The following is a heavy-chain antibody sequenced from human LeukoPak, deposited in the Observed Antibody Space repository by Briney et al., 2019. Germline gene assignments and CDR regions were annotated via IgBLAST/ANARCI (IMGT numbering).Heavy chain of an antibody. Sequence: SETLSLTCTVSGGSISSGGYYWSWIRQHPGKGLEWLGYIYYSGSTYYNPSLKSRVTISVDTSKNQFSLKLSSVTAADTAVYYCARDRALYDSSGYYSRWFDPWGQGTLVTVSS. V-gene: IGHV4-31*03. CDR2: IYYSGST. J-gene: IGHJ5*02. CDR3: ARDRALYDSSGYYSRWFDP. D-gene: IGHD3-22*01. CDR1: GGSISSGGYY.